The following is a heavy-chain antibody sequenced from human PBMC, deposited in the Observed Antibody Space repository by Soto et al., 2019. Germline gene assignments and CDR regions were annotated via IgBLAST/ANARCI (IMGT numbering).Heavy chain of an antibody. CDR1: GFTFSTYA. Sequence: EVQLLESGGGLVQPGGSLRLSCAASGFTFSTYAMAWIRQAPGKGLEWVSGISDNGGSTYYAASVKGRFTISRDNSKNTLYLQMNSLRPEDTAIYYCAKDHHTTIPGATDYWGQATLVTVSS. CDR2: ISDNGGST. D-gene: IGHD2-21*01. V-gene: IGHV3-23*01. J-gene: IGHJ4*02. CDR3: AKDHHTTIPGATDY.